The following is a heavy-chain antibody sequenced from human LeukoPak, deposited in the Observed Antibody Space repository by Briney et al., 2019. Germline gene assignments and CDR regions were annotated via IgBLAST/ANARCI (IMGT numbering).Heavy chain of an antibody. CDR3: AKDSASFWPAAYYFDY. Sequence: GRSLRLSCAAAGFTFDDYAMHWVRQAPGKGLEWVSGISWNSGSIGYADSVKGRFTISRDNAKNSLYLQMNSLRAEDTALYYCAKDSASFWPAAYYFDYWGQGTLVTVSS. V-gene: IGHV3-9*01. J-gene: IGHJ4*02. CDR1: GFTFDDYA. D-gene: IGHD2/OR15-2a*01. CDR2: ISWNSGSI.